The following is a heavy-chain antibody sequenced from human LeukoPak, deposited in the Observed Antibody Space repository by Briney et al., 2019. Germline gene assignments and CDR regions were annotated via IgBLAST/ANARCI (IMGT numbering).Heavy chain of an antibody. CDR3: AKDPPLALTYYYDSSGSQGA. CDR1: GFTFSSYA. D-gene: IGHD3-22*01. CDR2: ISGSGGST. V-gene: IGHV3-23*01. Sequence: PGGSLRLSCAASGFTFSSYAMSWVRQAPGKGLEWVSAISGSGGSTYYADSVKGRFTISRDNSKNTLYLQMNSLRAEDTAVYYCAKDPPLALTYYYDSSGSQGAWGQGTLVTVSS. J-gene: IGHJ4*02.